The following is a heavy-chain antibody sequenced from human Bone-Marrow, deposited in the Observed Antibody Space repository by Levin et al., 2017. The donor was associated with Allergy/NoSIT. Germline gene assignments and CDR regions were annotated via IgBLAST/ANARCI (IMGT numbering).Heavy chain of an antibody. Sequence: PGGSLRLSCMGSGYTFTNYWIAWVRQMPGKGLEWMGIVSPGDSETKYSPSFEGQVTISADKAMNTAYVQWSNLKASDTAMYYCARADGYVNFDFWGQGTLVTVSA. D-gene: IGHD5-24*01. CDR2: VSPGDSET. CDR3: ARADGYVNFDF. V-gene: IGHV5-51*01. J-gene: IGHJ4*02. CDR1: GYTFTNYW.